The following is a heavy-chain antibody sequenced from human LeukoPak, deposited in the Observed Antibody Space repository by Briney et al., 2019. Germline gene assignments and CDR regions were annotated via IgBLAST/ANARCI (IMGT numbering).Heavy chain of an antibody. V-gene: IGHV1-69*13. Sequence: ASVKVSCKASGGTFSSYAISWVRQAPGQGLEWMGGIIPIFGTANYAQKFQGRVTITADESTSTAYMELSSLRSEDTAVYYCARMATVDYVWGSYRSPFDYWGQGTLVTVSS. CDR2: IIPIFGTA. CDR1: GGTFSSYA. D-gene: IGHD3-16*02. CDR3: ARMATVDYVWGSYRSPFDY. J-gene: IGHJ4*02.